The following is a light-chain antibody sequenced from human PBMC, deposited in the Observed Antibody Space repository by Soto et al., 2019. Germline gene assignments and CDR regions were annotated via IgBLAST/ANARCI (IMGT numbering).Light chain of an antibody. J-gene: IGLJ1*01. CDR2: QDN. Sequence: SSELTQPPSVSVSPGQTASITCSGDKLGDKYACWYQQKPGQSPVLVIYQDNKRPSGIPERFSGSNSGNTATLTISGTQAMDEADYYCQAWHSSTGVFGTGTKVTVL. V-gene: IGLV3-1*01. CDR3: QAWHSSTGV. CDR1: KLGDKY.